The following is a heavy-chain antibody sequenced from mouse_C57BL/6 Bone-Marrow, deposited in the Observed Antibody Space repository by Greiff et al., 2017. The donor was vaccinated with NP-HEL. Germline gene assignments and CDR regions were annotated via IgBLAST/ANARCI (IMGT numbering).Heavy chain of an antibody. Sequence: GQLQQSGAELARPGASVKMSCKASGYTFTSYTMHWVKQRPGQGLEWIGYINPSSGYTKYNQKFKDKATLTADKSSSTAYMQLSSLTSEDSAVYYCARAYYSNYDFDYWGQGTTLTVSS. D-gene: IGHD2-5*01. CDR1: GYTFTSYT. J-gene: IGHJ2*01. CDR2: INPSSGYT. V-gene: IGHV1-4*01. CDR3: ARAYYSNYDFDY.